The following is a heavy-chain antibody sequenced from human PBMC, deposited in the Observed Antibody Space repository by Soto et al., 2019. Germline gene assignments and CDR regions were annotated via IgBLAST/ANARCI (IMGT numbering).Heavy chain of an antibody. CDR2: IHTGGKT. CDR3: AAPMTYYDFWSGYD. Sequence: GGSLRLSCAASGFTVTRNYMTWVRLAPGKGLECVSTIHTGGKTFYTDSVKGRFTVSRDASKNTVDLQMSSLRSEDTAVYYCAAPMTYYDFWSGYDWGQGTLVTVSS. V-gene: IGHV3-53*01. D-gene: IGHD3-3*01. CDR1: GFTVTRNY. J-gene: IGHJ4*02.